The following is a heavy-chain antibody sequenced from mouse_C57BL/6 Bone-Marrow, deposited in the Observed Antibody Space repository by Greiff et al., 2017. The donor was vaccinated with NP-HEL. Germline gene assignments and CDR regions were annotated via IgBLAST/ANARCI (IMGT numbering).Heavy chain of an antibody. D-gene: IGHD1-1*01. V-gene: IGHV1-59*01. J-gene: IGHJ2*01. CDR3: TIPNYGSIYYFDY. CDR1: GYTFTSYW. Sequence: QVQLQQPGAELVRPGTSVKLSCKASGYTFTSYWMHWVKQRPGQGLEWIGVIDPSDSYTNYNQKFKGKATLTVETSSSTAYMQHSSLTSEDSAVYYCTIPNYGSIYYFDYWGQGTTLTVSS. CDR2: IDPSDSYT.